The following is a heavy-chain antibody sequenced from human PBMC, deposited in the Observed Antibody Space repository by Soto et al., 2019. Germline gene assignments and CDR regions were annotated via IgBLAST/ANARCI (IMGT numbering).Heavy chain of an antibody. V-gene: IGHV4-4*07. Sequence: SETLSLTCAVSGYSISSGYYWSWIRQPAGKGLEWIGRIYTSGSTNYNPSLKSRVTMSVNTSKNQFSLKLSSVTAADTAVYYCARDPDYGDYEDAFDLWGQGTLVTVSS. D-gene: IGHD4-17*01. CDR1: GYSISSGYY. CDR2: IYTSGST. J-gene: IGHJ3*01. CDR3: ARDPDYGDYEDAFDL.